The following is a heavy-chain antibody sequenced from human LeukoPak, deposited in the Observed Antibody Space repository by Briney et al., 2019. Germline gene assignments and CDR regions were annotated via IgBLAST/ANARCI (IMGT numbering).Heavy chain of an antibody. D-gene: IGHD2-21*02. CDR1: GFTFSDYY. V-gene: IGHV3-11*04. CDR3: ARDRFKAYGDTELGY. Sequence: GGSLRLSCAASGFTFSDYYMSWIRQAPGKGLEWVSYISSSGSTIYYADSVKGRFTISRDNAKNSLYLHMNSLRAEDTAVYYCARDRFKAYGDTELGYWGQGILVTVSS. CDR2: ISSSGSTI. J-gene: IGHJ4*02.